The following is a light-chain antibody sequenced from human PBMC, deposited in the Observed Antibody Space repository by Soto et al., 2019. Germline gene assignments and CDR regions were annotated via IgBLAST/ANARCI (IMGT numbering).Light chain of an antibody. CDR1: SSNIGAGYD. CDR2: GNS. CDR3: QSYDSSLSGWV. J-gene: IGLJ3*02. Sequence: QAVLTQPPSVSGAPGQRVTISCTGSSSNIGAGYDVKWYQQLPGTAPKLLIHGNSNRPSGVPDRFSGSKSGTSASLAITGLQAEDAADYYCQSYDSSLSGWVFGGGTKVTVL. V-gene: IGLV1-40*01.